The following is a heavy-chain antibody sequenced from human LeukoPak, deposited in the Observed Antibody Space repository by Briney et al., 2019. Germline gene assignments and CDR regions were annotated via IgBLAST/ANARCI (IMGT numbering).Heavy chain of an antibody. Sequence: SETLSLTCTVSGGSISNYYWNWIRQPAGKGLEWVGRVYASGRTRYNPSFNSRVTMSAETSKNQVSLKMTSVTAADTAVYFCARDQSGFGGHNNDAFDIWGQGTMVTVSS. CDR3: ARDQSGFGGHNNDAFDI. V-gene: IGHV4-4*07. CDR2: VYASGRT. CDR1: GGSISNYY. J-gene: IGHJ3*02. D-gene: IGHD3-16*01.